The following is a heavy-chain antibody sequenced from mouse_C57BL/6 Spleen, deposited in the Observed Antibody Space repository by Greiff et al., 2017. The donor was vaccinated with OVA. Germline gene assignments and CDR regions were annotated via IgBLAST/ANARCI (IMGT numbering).Heavy chain of an antibody. CDR1: GYTFTSYW. Sequence: QVQLQQPGAELVKPGASVKVSCKASGYTFTSYWMHWVKQRPGQGLEWIGRIHPSDSDTNYNQKFKGKATLTVDKSSSTAYMQLSSLTSEDSAVYYCAADYYGGSWGYFDVWGTGTTVTVSS. CDR2: IHPSDSDT. D-gene: IGHD1-1*01. CDR3: AADYYGGSWGYFDV. V-gene: IGHV1-74*01. J-gene: IGHJ1*03.